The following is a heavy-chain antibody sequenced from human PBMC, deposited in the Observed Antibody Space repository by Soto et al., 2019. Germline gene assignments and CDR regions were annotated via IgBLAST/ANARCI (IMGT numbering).Heavy chain of an antibody. CDR3: AKETPDYYDSSGVDY. D-gene: IGHD3-22*01. Sequence: QVQLVESGGGVVQPGRSLRLSCAASGFTVSSYGMHWVRQAPGKGLEWVAVISYDGSNEYYADSVKGRFTISRDNSKNTLYLQMNSLRAEDTAVYYCAKETPDYYDSSGVDYWGQGTLVTVSS. CDR2: ISYDGSNE. V-gene: IGHV3-30*18. J-gene: IGHJ4*02. CDR1: GFTVSSYG.